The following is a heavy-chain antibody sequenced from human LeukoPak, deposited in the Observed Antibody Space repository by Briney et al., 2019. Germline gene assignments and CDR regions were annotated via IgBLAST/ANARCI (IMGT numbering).Heavy chain of an antibody. J-gene: IGHJ4*02. D-gene: IGHD3-22*01. CDR3: ARVQQYDKFDY. V-gene: IGHV3-20*04. Sequence: GGSLRLSCAASGFTFNRYNMNWVRQAPGKGLEWVSGISWNGRNTAYAESLKGRFTISRDNAKNSLYLQMNSLRAEDTAFYYCARVQQYDKFDYWGQGTLVTVSS. CDR2: ISWNGRNT. CDR1: GFTFNRYN.